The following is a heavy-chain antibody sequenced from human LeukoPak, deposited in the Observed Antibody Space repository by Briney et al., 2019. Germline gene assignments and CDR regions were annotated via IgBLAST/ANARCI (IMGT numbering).Heavy chain of an antibody. J-gene: IGHJ4*02. Sequence: GGSLRLSCAASGFTFSSYGMQWVRQAPGKGLEWVAVIWYDGSNKYYAASVKGRFTISRDNSKNTLYLQMNSLRAEDTAVYYCAREDDSSGSFDYWGQGTLVTVSS. V-gene: IGHV3-33*01. CDR1: GFTFSSYG. CDR2: IWYDGSNK. CDR3: AREDDSSGSFDY. D-gene: IGHD6-19*01.